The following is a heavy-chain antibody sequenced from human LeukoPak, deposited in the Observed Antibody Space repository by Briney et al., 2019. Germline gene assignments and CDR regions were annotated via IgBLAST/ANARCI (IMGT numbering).Heavy chain of an antibody. V-gene: IGHV4-39*07. CDR3: AAGKGFGVVIIDY. D-gene: IGHD3-3*01. J-gene: IGHJ4*02. CDR1: GGSISSSSYY. CDR2: IYYSEST. Sequence: SETLSLTCTVSGGSISSSSYYWGWIRQPPGKGLEWIGSIYYSESTYYNPSLKSRVTISVDTSKNQFSLKLSSVTAADTAVYYCAAGKGFGVVIIDYWGQGTLVTVSS.